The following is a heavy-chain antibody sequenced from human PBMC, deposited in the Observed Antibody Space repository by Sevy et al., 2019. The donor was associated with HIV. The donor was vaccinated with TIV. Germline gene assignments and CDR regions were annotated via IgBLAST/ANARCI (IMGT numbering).Heavy chain of an antibody. CDR2: SIPSSGTA. CDR1: GETILHYI. Sequence: ASVKVSCKASGETILHYILNWVRQAPGQGLEWMGGSIPSSGTANYAQDFQGRVTINEDDSTDTVYMEVSSLRSADTAIYYCATLFSGGGACYYFDIWGQGTLVTVSS. D-gene: IGHD2-21*02. CDR3: ATLFSGGGACYYFDI. V-gene: IGHV1-69*13. J-gene: IGHJ4*02.